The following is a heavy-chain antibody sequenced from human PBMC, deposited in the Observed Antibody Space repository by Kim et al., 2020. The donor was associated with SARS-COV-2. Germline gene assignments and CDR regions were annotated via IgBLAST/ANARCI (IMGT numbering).Heavy chain of an antibody. CDR3: ARGRFTAIFGVTIRSDGLDDY. Sequence: GMNQTSGNTGYAHKLRGRVTMTSDASINPAYMELNSLRSEDTAFYYCARGRFTAIFGVTIRSDGLDDYWGQGTLVTVSS. D-gene: IGHD3-3*01. CDR2: MNQTSGNT. J-gene: IGHJ4*02. V-gene: IGHV1-8*01.